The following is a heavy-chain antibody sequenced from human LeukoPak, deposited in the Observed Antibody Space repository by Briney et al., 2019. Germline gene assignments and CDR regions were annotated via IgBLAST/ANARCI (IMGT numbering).Heavy chain of an antibody. Sequence: GASVKVSCKASGYNFTDWYIHWVRQTPGQGPEWMGWINLHRGATDYAQKFRGRVTMTRDTSISLVYMELSRLKSNDTAVYYCARDLRGSGYDPWGQGTLVNVSS. V-gene: IGHV1-2*02. J-gene: IGHJ5*02. CDR3: ARDLRGSGYDP. CDR1: GYNFTDWY. D-gene: IGHD3-10*01. CDR2: INLHRGAT.